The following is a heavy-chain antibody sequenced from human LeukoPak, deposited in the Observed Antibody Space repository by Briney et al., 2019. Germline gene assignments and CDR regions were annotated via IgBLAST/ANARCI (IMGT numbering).Heavy chain of an antibody. J-gene: IGHJ4*02. CDR2: ISYDGSNK. D-gene: IGHD5-24*01. Sequence: GRSLRLSCAASGFTFSSYGMHWVRQAPGKGLEWVAVISYDGSNKYYADSVKGRFTISRDNSKNTLYLQMNSLRAEDTAVYYCAKDQLVWDGYKHGASFDYWGQGTLVTVSS. CDR1: GFTFSSYG. V-gene: IGHV3-30*18. CDR3: AKDQLVWDGYKHGASFDY.